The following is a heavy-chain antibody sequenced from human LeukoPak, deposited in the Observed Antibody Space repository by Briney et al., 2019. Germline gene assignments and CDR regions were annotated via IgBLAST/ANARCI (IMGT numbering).Heavy chain of an antibody. D-gene: IGHD1-1*01. CDR2: ISATASNT. J-gene: IGHJ4*02. V-gene: IGHV3-23*01. CDR3: AKDWYNSLNYFDY. Sequence: GGSLRLSCAASGFTINNYAMSWVRQAPGKGLEWVSAISATASNTYYADSVKGRFTISRDNSKSTLYLQMNSLRVDDTAVYYCAKDWYNSLNYFDYWGQGSLVTVSS. CDR1: GFTINNYA.